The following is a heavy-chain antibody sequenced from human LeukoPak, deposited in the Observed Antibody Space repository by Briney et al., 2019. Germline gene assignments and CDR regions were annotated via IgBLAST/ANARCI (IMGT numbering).Heavy chain of an antibody. CDR2: INHSGST. Sequence: SETLSLTCAVYGGSFSGYYWSWIRQPPGKGLEWIGEINHSGSTNYNPSLKSRVTISVDTSKNQFSLKLSSVTAADTAVYYRARGGTRTYYYDSSGHLYFDYWGQGTLVTVSS. D-gene: IGHD3-22*01. CDR3: ARGGTRTYYYDSSGHLYFDY. CDR1: GGSFSGYY. J-gene: IGHJ4*02. V-gene: IGHV4-34*01.